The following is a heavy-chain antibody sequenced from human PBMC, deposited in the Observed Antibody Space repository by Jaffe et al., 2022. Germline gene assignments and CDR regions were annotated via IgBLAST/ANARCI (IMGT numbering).Heavy chain of an antibody. CDR2: IGVGRDI. CDR3: VRESKDINGWYYLDF. J-gene: IGHJ4*02. D-gene: IGHD6-19*01. CDR1: GFSFNSYD. Sequence: EVQLVESGGGLVQPGGSLRLSCAASGFSFNSYDMHWVRQATGKGLEWVSAIGVGRDIYYSDSVRGRFTISREDAKNSVYLQMNSLRAGDTAVYFCVRESKDINGWYYLDFWGQGTLVTVSS. V-gene: IGHV3-13*01.